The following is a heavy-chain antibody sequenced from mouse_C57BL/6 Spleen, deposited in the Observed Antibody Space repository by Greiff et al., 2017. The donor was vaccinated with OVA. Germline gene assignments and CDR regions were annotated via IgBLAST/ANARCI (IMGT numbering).Heavy chain of an antibody. V-gene: IGHV2-9*01. CDR2: IWGGGST. CDR3: AKQVCDCDGSYAMDY. D-gene: IGHD2-4*01. CDR1: GFSLTSYC. J-gene: IGHJ4*01. Sequence: VQGVESGPGLVAPSQSLSITCTASGFSLTSYCVDWVRQPPGKGLEWLGVIWGGGSTNYNSALMSRLSISKDNSKSQIILKMHSLRTDDTAMYDCAKQVCDCDGSYAMDYWGQGTSVTVSS.